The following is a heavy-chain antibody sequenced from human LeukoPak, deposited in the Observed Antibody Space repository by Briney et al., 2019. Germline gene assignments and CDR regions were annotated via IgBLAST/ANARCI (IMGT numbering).Heavy chain of an antibody. CDR1: GFTVSSNY. CDR3: ARGPPYCGGDCYVFDI. Sequence: GSLRLSCAASGFTVSSNYMSWVRQAPGKGLEWVSYISSSGNTIYHADSVKGRFTISRNNAKNSLYLQMNSLRAEDTAVYYCARGPPYCGGDCYVFDIWGQGTMVTVSS. D-gene: IGHD2-21*02. J-gene: IGHJ3*02. CDR2: ISSSGNTI. V-gene: IGHV3-11*01.